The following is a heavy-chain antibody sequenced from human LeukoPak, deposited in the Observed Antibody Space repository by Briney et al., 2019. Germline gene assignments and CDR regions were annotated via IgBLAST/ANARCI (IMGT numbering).Heavy chain of an antibody. CDR1: GFTFSSYS. V-gene: IGHV3-21*01. CDR2: ISSSSSYI. D-gene: IGHD6-19*01. J-gene: IGHJ4*02. CDR3: ARDQLGGGMGGRRIYSSGWYHFDY. Sequence: GGSLRLSCAASGFTFSSYSMNWVRQAPGKGLEWVSSISSSSSYIYYADSVKGRFTISRDNAKNSLYLQMNSLRAEDTAVYYCARDQLGGGMGGRRIYSSGWYHFDYWGQGTLVTVSS.